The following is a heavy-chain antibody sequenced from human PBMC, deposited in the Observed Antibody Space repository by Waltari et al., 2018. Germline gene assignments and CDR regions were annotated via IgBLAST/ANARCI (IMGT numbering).Heavy chain of an antibody. J-gene: IGHJ6*03. CDR1: GYTFTDYY. CDR2: INPNTGSK. CDR3: AREVLSTTMRTHYYYNMGG. V-gene: IGHV1-2*02. Sequence: QVQLVQSGAEVKKPGASVKVSCKASGYTFTDYYLHWVRQAPGQGLEWLGWINPNTGSKNTEQEFQCRFTTTTETSISTGYMEVTWLKTDDTAMYYCAREVLSTTMRTHYYYNMGGWGKGTTGTVSS. D-gene: IGHD3-22*01.